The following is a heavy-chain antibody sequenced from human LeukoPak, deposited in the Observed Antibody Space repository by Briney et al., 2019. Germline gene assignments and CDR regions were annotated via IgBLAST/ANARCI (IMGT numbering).Heavy chain of an antibody. J-gene: IGHJ4*02. CDR2: INPSGGST. CDR1: GYTFTSYY. Sequence: GASVKVSCKASGYTFTSYYMHWVRQAPGQGLEWMGIINPSGGSTSYAQKFQGRVTMTRDTSTSTVYMELSSLRSEDTAVYYCARDLPKLEEWELPDYWGQGTLVTVSS. D-gene: IGHD1-26*01. CDR3: ARDLPKLEEWELPDY. V-gene: IGHV1-46*01.